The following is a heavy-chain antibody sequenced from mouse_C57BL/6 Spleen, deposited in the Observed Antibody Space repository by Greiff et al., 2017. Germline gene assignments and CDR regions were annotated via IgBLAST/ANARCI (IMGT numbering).Heavy chain of an antibody. J-gene: IGHJ4*01. CDR3: ARRGSSAIDY. CDR2: IYPSDSET. V-gene: IGHV1-61*01. CDR1: GYTFTSYW. Sequence: QVQLQQPGAELVRPGSSVKLSCKASGYTFTSYWMDWVKQRPGQGLEWIGNIYPSDSETHYNQKFKDKATLTVDKSSSTAYMQLSSLTSEDSAVYYCARRGSSAIDYWGQGTSVTVSS. D-gene: IGHD1-1*01.